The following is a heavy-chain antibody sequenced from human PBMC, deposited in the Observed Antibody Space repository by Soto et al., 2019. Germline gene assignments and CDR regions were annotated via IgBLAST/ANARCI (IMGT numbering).Heavy chain of an antibody. D-gene: IGHD4-17*01. Sequence: PGGSLRLSCAASGFTCSSYDMSWVRQAPGKGLDWVSTILVDGRTFYVDSVKGRFTISRDSSKNTVYLQMNSLTAGDTALYYCARDRGRTVTTLYSPYNWFAPWGQGALVTVSS. CDR1: GFTCSSYD. CDR2: ILVDGRT. J-gene: IGHJ5*02. V-gene: IGHV3-23*01. CDR3: ARDRGRTVTTLYSPYNWFAP.